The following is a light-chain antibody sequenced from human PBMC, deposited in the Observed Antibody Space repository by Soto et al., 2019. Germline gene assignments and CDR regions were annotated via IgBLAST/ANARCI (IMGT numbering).Light chain of an antibody. J-gene: IGLJ2*01. V-gene: IGLV2-14*03. CDR2: DVS. Sequence: QSALTQPASLSGSPGQSITIPCTGTSTDIGSYNYVSWYQQHPGKAPKLMIFDVSYRPSGISDRFSGSKSGNTASLTISGLQNEDEADYYCSSYGASSSLFGGGTKLTVL. CDR3: SSYGASSSL. CDR1: STDIGSYNY.